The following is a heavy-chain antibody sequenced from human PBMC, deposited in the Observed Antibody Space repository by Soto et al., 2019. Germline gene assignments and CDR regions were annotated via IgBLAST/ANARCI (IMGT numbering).Heavy chain of an antibody. CDR2: ISGSGGST. Sequence: EVQLLESGGGLVQPGGSLRLSCAASGFTFSSYAMSWVRQAPGKGLEWVSAISGSGGSTYYADSVKGRFTISRDNSKNTLYLQMNSLGAEDTAVYYCAKGGYSSSWGQDAFDIWGQGTMVTVSS. D-gene: IGHD6-13*01. CDR3: AKGGYSSSWGQDAFDI. J-gene: IGHJ3*02. V-gene: IGHV3-23*01. CDR1: GFTFSSYA.